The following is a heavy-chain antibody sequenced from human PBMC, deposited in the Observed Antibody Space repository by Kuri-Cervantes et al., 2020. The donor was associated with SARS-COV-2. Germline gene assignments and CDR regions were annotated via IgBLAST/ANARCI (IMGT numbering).Heavy chain of an antibody. CDR2: ISSSSSYT. Sequence: GGSLRLSCAASGFTFSDYYMSWIRQAPGKGLEWVSYISSSSSYTNYADSVKGRFTISRDNAKNTLYLQMNSLRAEDTAVYYCARTSSSSGLVYWGQGTLVTVSS. D-gene: IGHD6-6*01. CDR1: GFTFSDYY. CDR3: ARTSSSSGLVY. V-gene: IGHV3-11*03. J-gene: IGHJ4*02.